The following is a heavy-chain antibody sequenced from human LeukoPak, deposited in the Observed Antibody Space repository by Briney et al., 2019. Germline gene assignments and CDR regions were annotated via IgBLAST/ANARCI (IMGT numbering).Heavy chain of an antibody. Sequence: SATLSLTCTVSGGSISSSSYYWGWIRQPPGKGLEWIGSIYYSGSTYYNPSLKSRVTISVDTSKNQFSLKLSSVTAADTAVYYCASGPGIFGVVITTYFDYWGQGTLVTVSS. CDR1: GGSISSSSYY. J-gene: IGHJ4*02. CDR3: ASGPGIFGVVITTYFDY. D-gene: IGHD3-3*01. CDR2: IYYSGST. V-gene: IGHV4-39*01.